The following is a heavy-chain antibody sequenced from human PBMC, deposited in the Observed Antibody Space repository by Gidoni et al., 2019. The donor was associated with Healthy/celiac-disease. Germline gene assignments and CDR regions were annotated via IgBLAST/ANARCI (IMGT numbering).Heavy chain of an antibody. J-gene: IGHJ6*02. CDR3: ATEKVRFLEWLSQYGMDV. CDR2: IYYSGST. Sequence: QLQLQESGPGLVKPSETLSLTCTVPGGSISSSSYYWGWIRQPPGKGLEWIGSIYYSGSTYYNPSLKIRVTISVDTSKTQFSLKLSSVTAADTAVYYCATEKVRFLEWLSQYGMDVWGQGTTVTVSS. D-gene: IGHD3-3*01. CDR1: GGSISSSSYY. V-gene: IGHV4-39*01.